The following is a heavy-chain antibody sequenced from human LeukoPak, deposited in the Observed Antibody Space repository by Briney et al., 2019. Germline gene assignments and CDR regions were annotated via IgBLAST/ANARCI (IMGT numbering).Heavy chain of an antibody. CDR1: GFTFDDYA. CDR2: ISWNSGSI. CDR3: AKDRASSSWYSLDY. J-gene: IGHJ4*02. D-gene: IGHD6-13*01. V-gene: IGHV3-9*01. Sequence: GGSLRLSCAASGFTFDDYAMHWVRQAPGKGLEWVSGISWNSGSIGYADSVKGRFTISRDNAKNSLYLQMNSLRAEDTALYYCAKDRASSSWYSLDYWGQGTLVTVSS.